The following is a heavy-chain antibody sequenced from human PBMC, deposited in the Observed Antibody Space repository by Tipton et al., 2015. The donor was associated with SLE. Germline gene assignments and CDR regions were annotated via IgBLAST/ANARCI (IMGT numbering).Heavy chain of an antibody. CDR3: ARGSNGGIYYFDY. V-gene: IGHV4-39*07. J-gene: IGHJ4*02. CDR1: GGSISSSGYY. Sequence: TLSLTCTVSGGSISSSGYYWNWIRQSPGKGLEWIGEINHSGSTHYNPSLKSRVTISVDTSKNQFSLKVSSVTAADTAVYYCARGSNGGIYYFDYWDQGTLVTVSS. D-gene: IGHD3-16*01. CDR2: INHSGST.